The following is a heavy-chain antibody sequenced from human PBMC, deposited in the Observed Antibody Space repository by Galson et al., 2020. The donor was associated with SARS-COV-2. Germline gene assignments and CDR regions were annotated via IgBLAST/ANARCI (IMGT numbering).Heavy chain of an antibody. Sequence: NSGGSLRLSCAASGFTFSSYSMNWVRQAPGKGLEWVSSISSSSSYIYYADSVKGRFTISRDNAKNSLYLQIHSLRAEDTAVYYCARGLGDYVDYWGQGTLVTVSS. CDR1: GFTFSSYS. CDR3: ARGLGDYVDY. V-gene: IGHV3-21*01. D-gene: IGHD3-16*01. CDR2: ISSSSSYI. J-gene: IGHJ4*02.